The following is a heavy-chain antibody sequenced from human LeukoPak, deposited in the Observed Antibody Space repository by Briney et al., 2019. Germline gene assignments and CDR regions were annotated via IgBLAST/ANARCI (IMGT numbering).Heavy chain of an antibody. D-gene: IGHD5-18*01. CDR3: ARLLVSSWIQLWLNY. J-gene: IGHJ4*02. V-gene: IGHV5-51*01. CDR1: GYSFTSYW. Sequence: GESLKISCKGSGYSFTSYWIGWVRQMPGKSLEWMGIIYPGDSDTRYSPSFQGQVTFSADKSISTAYLQWSSLKASDTAMYYCARLLVSSWIQLWLNYWGQGTLVTVSS. CDR2: IYPGDSDT.